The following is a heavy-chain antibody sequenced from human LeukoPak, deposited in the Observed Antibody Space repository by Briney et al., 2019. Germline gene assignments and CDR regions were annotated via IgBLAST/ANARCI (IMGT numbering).Heavy chain of an antibody. J-gene: IGHJ4*02. V-gene: IGHV1-69*05. Sequence: ASVKVSCKASGGTFRSYAISWVRQAPGQGLEWMGGIIPIFGTANYAQKFQGRVTITTDESTSTAYMELSSLRCEDTAVYYCARQRSGSWGGFDYWGQGTLVTVSS. D-gene: IGHD6-13*01. CDR3: ARQRSGSWGGFDY. CDR1: GGTFRSYA. CDR2: IIPIFGTA.